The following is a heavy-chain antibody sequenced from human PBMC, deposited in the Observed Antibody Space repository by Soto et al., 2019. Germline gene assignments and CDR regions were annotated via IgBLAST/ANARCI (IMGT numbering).Heavy chain of an antibody. V-gene: IGHV3-11*04. J-gene: IGHJ4*02. CDR1: GFIFDDYY. CDR2: ISSSSSTI. Sequence: GGSLRLSCAASGFIFDDYYMTWIRQAPGKGLEWISYISSSSSTIYYADSVKGRFTISRDNAKNSLYLQMNSLRAEDTAVYYCARPGHYCSGGSCYLEYWGQGTLVTVSS. CDR3: ARPGHYCSGGSCYLEY. D-gene: IGHD2-15*01.